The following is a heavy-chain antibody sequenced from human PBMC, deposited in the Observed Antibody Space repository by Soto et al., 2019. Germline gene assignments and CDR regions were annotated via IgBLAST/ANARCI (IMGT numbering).Heavy chain of an antibody. D-gene: IGHD4-17*01. CDR3: ASCYGDYEFPCEY. CDR1: GSTFTDYS. V-gene: IGHV3-21*01. Sequence: GGSLRLSCEVSGSTFTDYSMLWVRQAPGKGRGWVSSTSSTSNIAFYVDSVEGRFTTSRNNAKNSLYLQMNSHRDEDSAVYYCASCYGDYEFPCEYWGQGTLVTVSS. J-gene: IGHJ4*02. CDR2: TSSTSNIA.